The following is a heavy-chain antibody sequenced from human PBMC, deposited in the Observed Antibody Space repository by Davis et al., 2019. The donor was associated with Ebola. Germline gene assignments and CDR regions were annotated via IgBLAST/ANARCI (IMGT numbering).Heavy chain of an antibody. Sequence: SLKISCAASGFTFNNYAMHWVRQAPGKGLEWVSGISWDSSSIGYGDSVTGRFTISRDNAKNSLYLQMNSLRPDDTAFYYCAKDDGSSGREYYFDYWGQGTLVTVS. CDR1: GFTFNNYA. CDR2: ISWDSSSI. J-gene: IGHJ4*02. CDR3: AKDDGSSGREYYFDY. D-gene: IGHD6-6*01. V-gene: IGHV3-9*01.